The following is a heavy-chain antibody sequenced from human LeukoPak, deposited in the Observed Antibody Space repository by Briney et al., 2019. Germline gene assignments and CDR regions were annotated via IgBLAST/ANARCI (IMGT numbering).Heavy chain of an antibody. V-gene: IGHV4-59*08. D-gene: IGHD6-13*01. J-gene: IGHJ4*02. CDR2: IYYSGST. CDR3: ARTFHSSWYAFHFDY. Sequence: KPSETLSLTCTVSGGSISSYYWSWIRQPPGKGLEWIGYIYYSGSTNYNPSLKSRVTISVDTSKNQSSLKLSSATAAATAVYYCARTFHSSWYAFHFDYWGQGTLVTVSS. CDR1: GGSISSYY.